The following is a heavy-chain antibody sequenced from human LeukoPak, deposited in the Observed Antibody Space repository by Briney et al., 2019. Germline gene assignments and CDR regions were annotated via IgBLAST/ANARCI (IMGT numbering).Heavy chain of an antibody. D-gene: IGHD6-13*01. Sequence: GGSLRLSCAASGFAFSSYAMSWVRQAPGKGLEWVSAISGSGGSTYYADSVKGWFTISRDNSKNTLYLQMNSLRAEDTAVYYCARDRGSSWYDWGQGTLVTVSS. V-gene: IGHV3-23*01. CDR1: GFAFSSYA. CDR2: ISGSGGST. J-gene: IGHJ4*02. CDR3: ARDRGSSWYD.